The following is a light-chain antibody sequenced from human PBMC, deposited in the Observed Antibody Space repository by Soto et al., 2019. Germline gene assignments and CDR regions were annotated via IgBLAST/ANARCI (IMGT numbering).Light chain of an antibody. V-gene: IGKV1-5*01. J-gene: IGKJ3*01. CDR2: DAS. Sequence: DIQLTQSPSTLSASVGDRVTLTCRASQNINNWLAWYQQKPGKAPKVLSYDASSLESGVPSRFSCSGSGTEFTLTISSLQPDDFATYYCQQYDGNFGPGTKVDIK. CDR1: QNINNW. CDR3: QQYDGN.